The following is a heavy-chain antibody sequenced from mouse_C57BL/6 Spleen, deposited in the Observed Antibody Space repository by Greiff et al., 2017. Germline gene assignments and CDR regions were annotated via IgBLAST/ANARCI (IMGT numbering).Heavy chain of an antibody. CDR1: GFSLTSYG. CDR3: AREESETSYAMDY. Sequence: VKLMESGPGLVQPSQSLSITCTVSGFSLTSYGVHWVRQSPGKGLEWLGMIWSGGSTDYNAAFISRLSISNDNSKSQVFYKMNSLQADDTAIYYCAREESETSYAMDYWGQGTSVTVSS. J-gene: IGHJ4*01. V-gene: IGHV2-2*01. D-gene: IGHD6-2*01. CDR2: IWSGGST.